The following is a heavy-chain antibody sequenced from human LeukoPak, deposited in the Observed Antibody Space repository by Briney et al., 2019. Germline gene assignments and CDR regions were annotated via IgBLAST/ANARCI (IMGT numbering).Heavy chain of an antibody. Sequence: ASVKVSCKASGYTFTGYYMHWVRQAPGQGLEWMGWINPNSGGTNYAQKFQGRVTMTRDTSISTAYMELSRLRSDDTAVYYCARVVPSSYLPPYYYDSSGYYPFDYWGQGTLVTVSP. CDR2: INPNSGGT. V-gene: IGHV1-2*02. CDR3: ARVVPSSYLPPYYYDSSGYYPFDY. D-gene: IGHD3-22*01. CDR1: GYTFTGYY. J-gene: IGHJ4*02.